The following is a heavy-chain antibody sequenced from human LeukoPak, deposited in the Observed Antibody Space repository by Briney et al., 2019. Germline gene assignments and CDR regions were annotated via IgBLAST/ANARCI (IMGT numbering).Heavy chain of an antibody. CDR2: IYYSGTT. Sequence: SETLSLTCTVSGGSINNYYWSWIRHPPGKGLEWIGYIYYSGTTKYNPSLSSRVTISVDTSKNQFSLNLTSVTAADTAVYYCAREGIRGSYYTDWGRGTLVIVSS. V-gene: IGHV4-59*01. CDR1: GGSINNYY. J-gene: IGHJ1*01. CDR3: AREGIRGSYYTD. D-gene: IGHD1-26*01.